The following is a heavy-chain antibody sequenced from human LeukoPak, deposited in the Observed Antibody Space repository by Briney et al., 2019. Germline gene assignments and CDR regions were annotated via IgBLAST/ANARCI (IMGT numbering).Heavy chain of an antibody. CDR1: GDSVSSNSAA. V-gene: IGHV6-1*01. CDR2: TFYRSKWYN. J-gene: IGHJ4*02. Sequence: SQTLSLTCDISGDSVSSNSAAWNWIRQSPSRGLEWLGRTFYRSKWYNEYEVSLKSRLTINADTSKNHFSLQLNSVTPEDTAVYYCARSGGTAIGNYERATFDYWGQGTLDTVSS. D-gene: IGHD1-7*01. CDR3: ARSGGTAIGNYERATFDY.